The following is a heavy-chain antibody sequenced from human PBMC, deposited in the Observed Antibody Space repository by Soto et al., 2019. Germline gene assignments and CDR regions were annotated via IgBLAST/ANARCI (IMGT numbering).Heavy chain of an antibody. Sequence: SETLSLTCTVSGGSISSGGYYWSWIRQHPGKGLEWIGYTYYSGSTYYNPSLKSRVTISVDTSKNQFSLKLSSVTAADTAVYYCAGHSMGAFDYWGQGTLVTVSS. V-gene: IGHV4-31*03. CDR1: GGSISSGGYY. CDR3: AGHSMGAFDY. J-gene: IGHJ4*02. CDR2: TYYSGST. D-gene: IGHD3-10*01.